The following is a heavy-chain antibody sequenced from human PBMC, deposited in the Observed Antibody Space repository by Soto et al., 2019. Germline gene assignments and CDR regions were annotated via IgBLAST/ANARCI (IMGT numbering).Heavy chain of an antibody. D-gene: IGHD2-15*01. CDR1: GYTFTTYG. CDR2: ISGYNGNT. V-gene: IGHV1-18*01. CDR3: ASVERAYCSGDNCEHYFDY. Sequence: QVQLVQSGAEVKKPGASVKVSCKTSGYTFTTYGVSWVRQAPGLGLEWMGWISGYNGNTNSAPKLQGRFSMTTDTSTSTAYMELRSLRSDDTAVYYCASVERAYCSGDNCEHYFDYWGQGTLVTVSS. J-gene: IGHJ4*02.